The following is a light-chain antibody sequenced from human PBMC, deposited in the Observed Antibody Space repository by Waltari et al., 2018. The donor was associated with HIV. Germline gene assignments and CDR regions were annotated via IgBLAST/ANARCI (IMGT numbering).Light chain of an antibody. V-gene: IGLV3-21*04. J-gene: IGLJ2*01. CDR3: EVWDGDSNHVV. Sequence: SYMLTQPPSVSVAPGETARITCEGDNIGSRSVQWYQQKAGQAPVLVIYYDIDRPSGVPERFSGSNSDNSATLTISGVEAGDEADYYCEVWDGDSNHVVFGGGTKLTVL. CDR1: NIGSRS. CDR2: YDI.